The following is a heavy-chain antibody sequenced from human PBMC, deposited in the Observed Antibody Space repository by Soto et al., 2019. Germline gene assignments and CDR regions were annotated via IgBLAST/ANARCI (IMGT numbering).Heavy chain of an antibody. V-gene: IGHV1-69*01. Sequence: VQVVQSGVEVRRPGSSVKVSCKASGDTFKNCVISWVRRAPGQGLEWMGGIIPLFGTTDFAQRFQGRLTITTDESTTTAYMELSRLRSEDTATYYCAAELGFGKLSVVWGQGTTVIVSS. CDR3: AAELGFGKLSVV. CDR2: IIPLFGTT. CDR1: GDTFKNCV. D-gene: IGHD3-10*01. J-gene: IGHJ6*02.